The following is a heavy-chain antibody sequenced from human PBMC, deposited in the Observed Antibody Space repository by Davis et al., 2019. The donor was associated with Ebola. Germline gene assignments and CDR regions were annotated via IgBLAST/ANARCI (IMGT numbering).Heavy chain of an antibody. V-gene: IGHV1-3*01. CDR3: ARGHLTTVTTL. CDR1: GYTFTSYA. D-gene: IGHD4-17*01. J-gene: IGHJ4*02. CDR2: TNAGNGNT. Sequence: AASVKVSCKASGYTFTSYAMHWVRQAPGQRLEWMGWTNAGNGNTKYSQKFRGRVTITRDTSASTAYMELSSLRSEDTAVYYCARGHLTTVTTLWGQGTLVTVSS.